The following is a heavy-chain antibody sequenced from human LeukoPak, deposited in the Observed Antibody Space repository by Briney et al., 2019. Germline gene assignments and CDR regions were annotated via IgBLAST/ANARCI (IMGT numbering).Heavy chain of an antibody. CDR1: GFTFSSYA. CDR2: IYSGGST. V-gene: IGHV3-66*02. D-gene: IGHD3-3*01. J-gene: IGHJ4*02. CDR3: AREIITIFGVVIIRYFDY. Sequence: GGSLRLSCAASGFTFSSYAMSWVRQAPGKGLEWVSVIYSGGSTYYADSVKGRFTISRDNSKNTLYLQMNSLRAEDTAVYYCAREIITIFGVVIIRYFDYWGQGTLVTVSS.